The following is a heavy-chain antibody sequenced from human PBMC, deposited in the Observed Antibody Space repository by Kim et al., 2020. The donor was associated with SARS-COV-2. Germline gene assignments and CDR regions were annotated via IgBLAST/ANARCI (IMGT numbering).Heavy chain of an antibody. D-gene: IGHD2-15*01. CDR2: IYYSGST. Sequence: SETLSLTCTVSGGSISSSSYYWGWIRQPPGKGLEWIGSIYYSGSTYYNPSLKSRVTISVDTSKNQFSLKLSSVTAADTAVYYCARVRHKGIVVRSGYFDYWGQGTLVTVSS. J-gene: IGHJ4*02. CDR3: ARVRHKGIVVRSGYFDY. V-gene: IGHV4-39*07. CDR1: GGSISSSSYY.